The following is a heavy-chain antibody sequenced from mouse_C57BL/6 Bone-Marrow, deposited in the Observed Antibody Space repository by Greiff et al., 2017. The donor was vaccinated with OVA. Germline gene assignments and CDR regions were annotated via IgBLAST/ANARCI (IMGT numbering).Heavy chain of an antibody. CDR1: GYSITSGYY. J-gene: IGHJ2*01. CDR3: ARDPYYYGSRYFDY. Sequence: EVKLQESGPGLVKPSQSLSLTCSVTGYSITSGYYWNWIRQFPGNKLEWMGYISYDGSNNYNPSLKNRISITRDTSKNQFFLKLNSVTTEDTATYYCARDPYYYGSRYFDYWGQGTTLTVSS. D-gene: IGHD1-1*01. V-gene: IGHV3-6*01. CDR2: ISYDGSN.